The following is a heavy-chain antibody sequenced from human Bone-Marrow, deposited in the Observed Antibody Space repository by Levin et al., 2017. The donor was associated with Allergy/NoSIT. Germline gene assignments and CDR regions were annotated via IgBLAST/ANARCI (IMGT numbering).Heavy chain of an antibody. D-gene: IGHD2-21*01. Sequence: SCAGSGFTFSRSALTWVRQAPGKGLEWVSAISGSSEDPSYAASVKGRFTISRDNSNNTLYLQMNGLRVDDTAIYYCAKEGIYGAVNWGQGTLVAVSS. CDR1: GFTFSRSA. J-gene: IGHJ4*02. V-gene: IGHV3-23*01. CDR2: ISGSSEDP. CDR3: AKEGIYGAVN.